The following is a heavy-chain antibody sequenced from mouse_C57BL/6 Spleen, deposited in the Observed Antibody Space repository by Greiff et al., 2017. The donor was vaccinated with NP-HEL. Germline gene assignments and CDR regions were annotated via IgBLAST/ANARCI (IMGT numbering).Heavy chain of an antibody. CDR3: ARGSTVVATWNYYAMDY. D-gene: IGHD1-1*01. V-gene: IGHV1-64*01. Sequence: QVQLQQPGAELVKPGASVKLSCKASGYTFTSYWMHWVKQRPGQGLEWIGMIHPNSGSTNYNEKFKSKATLTVDKSSSTAYMQLSSLTSEDSAVYYCARGSTVVATWNYYAMDYWGQGTSVTFSS. CDR1: GYTFTSYW. CDR2: IHPNSGST. J-gene: IGHJ4*01.